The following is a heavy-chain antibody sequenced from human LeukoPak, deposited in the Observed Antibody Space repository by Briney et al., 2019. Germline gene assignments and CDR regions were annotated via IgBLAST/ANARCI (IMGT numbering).Heavy chain of an antibody. CDR2: IASDGSST. CDR3: ARGRPHGNDY. J-gene: IGHJ4*02. CDR1: GFTFSSYW. Sequence: GGSLRLSCAASGFTFSSYWMYWVRQAPGKELVWVSRIASDGSSTTYADSVKGRFSISRDNAKNTLYLQMNSLRVEDTAVYYCARGRPHGNDYWGQGTLVTVSS. D-gene: IGHD4-23*01. V-gene: IGHV3-74*01.